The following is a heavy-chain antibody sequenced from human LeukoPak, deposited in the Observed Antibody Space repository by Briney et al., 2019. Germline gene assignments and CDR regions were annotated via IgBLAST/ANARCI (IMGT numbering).Heavy chain of an antibody. Sequence: KPSETLSLTCAVYGGAFSGYYWSWIRQPPGNELEWIGRIYTSGSTNYNPSLKSRVTISVDTSKNQFSLKLSSVTAADTAVYYCAREGIVATIYDYWGQGTLVTVSS. CDR2: IYTSGST. CDR3: AREGIVATIYDY. J-gene: IGHJ4*02. D-gene: IGHD5-12*01. CDR1: GGAFSGYY. V-gene: IGHV4-59*10.